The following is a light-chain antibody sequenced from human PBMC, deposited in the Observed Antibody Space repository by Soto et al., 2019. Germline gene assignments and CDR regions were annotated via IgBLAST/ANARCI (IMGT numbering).Light chain of an antibody. Sequence: EIVLTQFPATLPLSPGERATLSCRASQSVRSYLAWYQQKPGQAPRLLIYDVSTRATGIPARFSGSGSGTDFTLTITSLEPEDFAVYSCQQRSDWPITFGQGTRLEIK. CDR2: DVS. V-gene: IGKV3-11*01. J-gene: IGKJ5*01. CDR1: QSVRSY. CDR3: QQRSDWPIT.